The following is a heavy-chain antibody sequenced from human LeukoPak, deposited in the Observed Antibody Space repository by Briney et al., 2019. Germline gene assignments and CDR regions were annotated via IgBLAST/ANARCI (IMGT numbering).Heavy chain of an antibody. CDR2: IYYSGST. J-gene: IGHJ4*02. CDR1: GGSISSYY. D-gene: IGHD6-13*01. CDR3: AISSWYGRIDY. Sequence: SETLSLTCTVSGGSISSYYWSWIRQPPGKGLEWIGYIYYSGSTNYNPSLKSRVTISVDTSKNQFSLKLSSVTAADTAVYYCAISSWYGRIDYWGQGTLVTVSS. V-gene: IGHV4-59*08.